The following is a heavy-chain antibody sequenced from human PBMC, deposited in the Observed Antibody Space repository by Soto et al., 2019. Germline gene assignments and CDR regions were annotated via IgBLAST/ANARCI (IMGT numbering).Heavy chain of an antibody. D-gene: IGHD3-10*01. CDR1: GGSISSSSYY. CDR3: ARLGDYYGSGSYSYYYYYGMDV. CDR2: IYYSGST. Sequence: PSETLSLTCTVSGGSISSSSYYWGWVRQPPGKGLEWIGSIYYSGSTYYNPSLKSRVTISVDTSKNQFSLKLSSVTAADTAVYYCARLGDYYGSGSYSYYYYYGMDVWGQGTTVT. J-gene: IGHJ6*02. V-gene: IGHV4-39*01.